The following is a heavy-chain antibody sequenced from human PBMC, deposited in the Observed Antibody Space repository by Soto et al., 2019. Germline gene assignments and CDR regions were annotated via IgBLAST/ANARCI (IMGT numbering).Heavy chain of an antibody. CDR3: ARDTGGVAATHFDH. J-gene: IGHJ4*02. V-gene: IGHV3-9*01. Sequence: EVQLVESGGGLVQPGGSLRLSCAGSGFTFNDYGMHWVRQAPGKGLEWVSGLKWGIGYIRYADSVRGRFTISGENAKTSLYLQMNSLKPEDTAVYYCARDTGGVAATHFDHWGQGTLVTVSS. CDR2: LKWGIGYI. D-gene: IGHD2-15*01. CDR1: GFTFNDYG.